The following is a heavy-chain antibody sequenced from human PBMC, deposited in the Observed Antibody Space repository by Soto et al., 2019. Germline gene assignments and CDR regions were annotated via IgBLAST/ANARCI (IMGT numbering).Heavy chain of an antibody. Sequence: QVQLQESGPGLVKPSQTLSLTCTVSGGSISSGGYYWSWIRQHPGKGLEWIGYIYYSGSTYYNPSLKSRVTTAVDTSKNQFPPKLSSVTAADTAVYYCARDVARGGNFDYWGQGTLVTVSS. CDR2: IYYSGST. D-gene: IGHD3-16*01. J-gene: IGHJ4*02. CDR3: ARDVARGGNFDY. V-gene: IGHV4-31*03. CDR1: GGSISSGGYY.